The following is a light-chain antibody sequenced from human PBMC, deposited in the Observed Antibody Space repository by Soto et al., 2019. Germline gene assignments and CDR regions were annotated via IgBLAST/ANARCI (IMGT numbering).Light chain of an antibody. CDR2: DVT. CDR1: SSDVGGYNY. Sequence: QSALTQPASVSGSPGQSITISCTGTSSDVGGYNYVSWYQQHPGKAPRFVIYDVTNRPSGVSNRFSGSKSGNTASLTISGLQAEDEADYYCSSYTTSTTRLVDFGTGTKVPVL. V-gene: IGLV2-14*01. CDR3: SSYTTSTTRLVD. J-gene: IGLJ1*01.